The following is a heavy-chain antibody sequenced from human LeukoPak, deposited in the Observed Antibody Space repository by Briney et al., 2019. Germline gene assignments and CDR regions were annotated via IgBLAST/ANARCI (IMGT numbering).Heavy chain of an antibody. Sequence: PGGSLRLSCAASGFTFRTFGMHWVRQAPGKGLEWVAFIRFDGNLQYYADSVQGRFHLSRDNSKNTLSLQMKSLRPDGTAVYYCLKDQYPPPHWFDPWGQGTLVTVSS. V-gene: IGHV3-30*02. CDR2: IRFDGNLQ. D-gene: IGHD2-2*02. CDR3: LKDQYPPPHWFDP. CDR1: GFTFRTFG. J-gene: IGHJ5*02.